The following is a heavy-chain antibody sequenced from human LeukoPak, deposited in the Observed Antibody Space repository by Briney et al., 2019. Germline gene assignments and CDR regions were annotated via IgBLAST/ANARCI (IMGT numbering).Heavy chain of an antibody. V-gene: IGHV3-66*01. CDR2: IYSGGST. J-gene: IGHJ4*02. D-gene: IGHD6-13*01. Sequence: GGYLRLSCAASEFTVSSNYMNWVRQAPGKGLEWVSVIYSGGSTYYADSVKGRFTISRDNAKNTLHLQMNSLRAEDTAVYYCAGGARRQQPFDYWGEGPLVTVSS. CDR1: EFTVSSNY. CDR3: AGGARRQQPFDY.